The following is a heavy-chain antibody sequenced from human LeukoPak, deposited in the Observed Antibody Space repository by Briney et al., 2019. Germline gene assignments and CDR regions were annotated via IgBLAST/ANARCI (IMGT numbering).Heavy chain of an antibody. CDR1: EFGFSSST. CDR2: MKEDGSDE. J-gene: IGHJ1*01. D-gene: IGHD3-16*01. Sequence: GGSLRLSCAAHEFGFSSSTMSWVRQAAGKGLEWVAKMKEDGSDEEYVDAVKGRFTISRDNAKNSLYLQMNRLRPEDTAVYFCVVGGAGGGYFPNWGQGSLVIVSS. CDR3: VVGGAGGGYFPN. V-gene: IGHV3-7*01.